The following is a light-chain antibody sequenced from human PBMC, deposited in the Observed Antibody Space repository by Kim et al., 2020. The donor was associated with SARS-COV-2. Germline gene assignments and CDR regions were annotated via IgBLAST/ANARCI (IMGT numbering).Light chain of an antibody. CDR2: AAS. V-gene: IGKV1-27*01. J-gene: IGKJ1*01. Sequence: ASVGDRVTITYRASQDIANSLAWYQQKTGKVPKVLIYAASTLQSGVPSRFSGSGSGTEFTLTIGSLQTEDVATYYCQKYNSAPWTFGPGNKVDIK. CDR3: QKYNSAPWT. CDR1: QDIANS.